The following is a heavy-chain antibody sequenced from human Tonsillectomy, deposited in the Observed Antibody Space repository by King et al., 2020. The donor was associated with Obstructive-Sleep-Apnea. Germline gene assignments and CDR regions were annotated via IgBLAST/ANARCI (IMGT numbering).Heavy chain of an antibody. Sequence: VQLVESGGGLVQPGGSLRLSCAASGFTFSSYAMSWVRQAPGKGLEWVSAISGSGGSTYYADSVKGRFTISRDNSKNTLYLQMNSLRAEDTAVYYCAKRGGDSGWSFLAWFDPWGQGTLVTVSS. V-gene: IGHV3-23*04. CDR3: AKRGGDSGWSFLAWFDP. D-gene: IGHD6-19*01. CDR1: GFTFSSYA. CDR2: ISGSGGST. J-gene: IGHJ5*02.